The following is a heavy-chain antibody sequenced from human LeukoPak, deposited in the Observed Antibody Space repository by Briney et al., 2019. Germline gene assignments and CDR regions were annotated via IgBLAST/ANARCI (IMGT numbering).Heavy chain of an antibody. V-gene: IGHV3-48*03. CDR1: GFTLSSYE. D-gene: IGHD1-26*01. CDR3: ARALGGSYSPVAFDI. CDR2: ISSSGSTI. J-gene: IGHJ3*02. Sequence: GGSLRLSCAASGFTLSSYEMNWVRPAPGKGLDWVSYISSSGSTIYYADSVRGRFTNSRNNAKNALYLQMNSLRAGETAGYCFARALGGSYSPVAFDIWGQGTMVTVSS.